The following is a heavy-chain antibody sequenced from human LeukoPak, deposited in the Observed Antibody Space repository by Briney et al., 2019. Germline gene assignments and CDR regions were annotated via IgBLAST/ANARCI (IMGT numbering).Heavy chain of an antibody. CDR1: GYRFTFCY. D-gene: IGHD5-24*01. V-gene: IGHV1-2*02. Sequence: GASVTVTFTCAGYRFTFCYMHWGRQAPGQGLEWMGWINTSSGGTDYAQKLQGRVTMTRDTSISTAYMALSRLRSDDTALYYCARGSIWGDGYNSAFDYCGQGTLVTVSS. CDR3: ARGSIWGDGYNSAFDY. CDR2: INTSSGGT. J-gene: IGHJ4*02.